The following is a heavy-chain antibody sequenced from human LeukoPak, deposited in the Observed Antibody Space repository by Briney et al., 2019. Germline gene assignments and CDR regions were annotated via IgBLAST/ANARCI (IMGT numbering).Heavy chain of an antibody. CDR1: GGSFSGYY. D-gene: IGHD5-12*01. CDR3: ARGDGKPIVATPHLSTTPTVHYFDY. V-gene: IGHV4-34*01. Sequence: SETLSLPCAVYGGSFSGYYWSWIRQPPGKGLEWIGEINHCGSTNYNPSLKSRVTISVDTSKNQFSLKLSSVTAADTAVYYCARGDGKPIVATPHLSTTPTVHYFDYWGQGTLVTVSS. J-gene: IGHJ4*02. CDR2: INHCGST.